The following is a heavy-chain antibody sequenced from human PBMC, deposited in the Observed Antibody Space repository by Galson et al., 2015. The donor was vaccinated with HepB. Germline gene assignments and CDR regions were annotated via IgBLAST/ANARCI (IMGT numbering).Heavy chain of an antibody. CDR1: GLSFSTFR. Sequence: SLRLSFAASGLSFSTFRMNWVRQAPGKGLEWVAHIGSDGLTIKYADFVRGRFTISRDIAQKALFLQMNSLRDEDTAVYYCARAFGYTSSRGLYAMGVWGQGTTVTVSS. CDR3: ARAFGYTSSRGLYAMGV. J-gene: IGHJ6*02. CDR2: IGSDGLTI. D-gene: IGHD5-18*01. V-gene: IGHV3-48*02.